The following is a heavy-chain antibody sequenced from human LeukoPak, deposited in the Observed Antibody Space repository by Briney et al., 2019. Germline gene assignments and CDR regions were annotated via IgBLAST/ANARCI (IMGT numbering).Heavy chain of an antibody. CDR1: GFTFSSYA. D-gene: IGHD6-19*01. CDR3: AKTLHIALAGDFDY. Sequence: GGSLRLSCAAAGFTFSSYAMSWVRQAPGKGLGWVSAISGSGGGTFYADSVKGRFTISRDNSKNTLYLQMNSLRAEDTAVYYCAKTLHIALAGDFDYWGQGTLVTVSS. CDR2: ISGSGGGT. V-gene: IGHV3-23*01. J-gene: IGHJ4*02.